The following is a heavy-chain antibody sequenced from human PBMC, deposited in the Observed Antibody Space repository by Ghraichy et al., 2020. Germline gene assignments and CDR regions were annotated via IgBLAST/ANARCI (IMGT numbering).Heavy chain of an antibody. CDR2: IIPIFGTA. V-gene: IGHV1-69*13. CDR3: AGDGYSSSYYYYGMDV. CDR1: GGTFSSYS. Sequence: SVKVSCKASGGTFSSYSISWVRQAPGQGLEWMGGIIPIFGTANYAQKFQGRVTITADESTSTAYMELSSLRSEDTAVYYCAGDGYSSSYYYYGMDVWGQGTTVTVSS. D-gene: IGHD6-6*01. J-gene: IGHJ6*02.